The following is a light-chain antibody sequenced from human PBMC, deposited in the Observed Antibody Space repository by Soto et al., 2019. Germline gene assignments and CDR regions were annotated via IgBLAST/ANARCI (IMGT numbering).Light chain of an antibody. V-gene: IGKV3-20*01. CDR1: QSVSSDS. CDR3: QQYCSAPRT. Sequence: EIVLTQSPGTLSLSPGERAILSCRASQSVSSDSLAWYRQKPGQAPRLLVYDASSRATGIPDRFSGSGSGTDLSLTISRLEPEDFAVYYCQQYCSAPRTFGQGTKVEIK. J-gene: IGKJ1*01. CDR2: DAS.